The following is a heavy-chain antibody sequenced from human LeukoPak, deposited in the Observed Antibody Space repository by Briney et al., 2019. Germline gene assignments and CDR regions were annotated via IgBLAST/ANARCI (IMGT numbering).Heavy chain of an antibody. J-gene: IGHJ3*02. CDR3: ARVRCSSTSCYSRDAFDI. D-gene: IGHD2-2*02. CDR1: GYTFTSYY. Sequence: ASVKVSCKASGYTFTSYYMHWVRQAPGQGLEWMGIINPSGGSTSYAQKFQGRVTMTRDTSISTAYMELSSLRSEDTAVYYCARVRCSSTSCYSRDAFDIWGQGTMVTVSS. CDR2: INPSGGST. V-gene: IGHV1-46*01.